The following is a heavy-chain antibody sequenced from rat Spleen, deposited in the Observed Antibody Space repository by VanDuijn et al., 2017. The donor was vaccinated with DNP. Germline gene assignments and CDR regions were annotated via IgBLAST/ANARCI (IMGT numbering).Heavy chain of an antibody. CDR3: ATHTFTPGITTPFAY. D-gene: IGHD1-4*01. J-gene: IGHJ3*01. CDR1: GFTFSNYV. Sequence: EVQLVESGGGLVQPGRSMKLSCAASGFTFSNYVMAWVRQAPTKGLEWVAYISYDGGHTDYGDSVKGRFTISRDTAKSTLYLQMDSLRSEDTATYYCATHTFTPGITTPFAYWGQGTLVTVSS. V-gene: IGHV5-25*01. CDR2: ISYDGGHT.